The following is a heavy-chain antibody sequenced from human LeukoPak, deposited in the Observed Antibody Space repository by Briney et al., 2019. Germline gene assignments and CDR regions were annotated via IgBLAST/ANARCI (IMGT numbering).Heavy chain of an antibody. CDR1: GFTFSSYG. CDR2: ISYDGSNK. CDR3: ARVPPANPSYYYYMDV. V-gene: IGHV3-30*03. J-gene: IGHJ6*03. Sequence: TGGSLRLSCAASGFTFSSYGMHWVRQAPGKGLEWVAVISYDGSNKYSEDSVKGRFTISRDNSKNAMYLQMSSLRVEDTAVYYCARVPPANPSYYYYMDVWGKGTTVTISS. D-gene: IGHD2-2*01.